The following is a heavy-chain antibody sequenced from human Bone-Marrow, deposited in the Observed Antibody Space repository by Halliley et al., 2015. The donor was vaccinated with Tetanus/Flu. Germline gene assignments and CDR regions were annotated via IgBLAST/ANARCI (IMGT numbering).Heavy chain of an antibody. CDR2: IYPAASDP. CDR3: ARTPLEDY. J-gene: IGHJ4*02. V-gene: IGHV5-51*01. Sequence: GKGLEWMGFIYPAASDPRYSPSFQAQFPIPADKSNNPFYLQWSTLKPPDTAIYFCARTPLEDYWGQGTLVTVSS. D-gene: IGHD1-1*01.